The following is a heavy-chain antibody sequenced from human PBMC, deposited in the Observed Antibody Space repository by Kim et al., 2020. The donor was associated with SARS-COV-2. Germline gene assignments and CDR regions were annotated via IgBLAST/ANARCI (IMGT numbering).Heavy chain of an antibody. CDR3: AREYYYGSGSYYLGY. V-gene: IGHV1-3*01. Sequence: QKFQGRVTITRDTSASTAYMELSSLRSEDTAVYYCAREYYYGSGSYYLGYWGQGTLVTVSS. J-gene: IGHJ4*02. D-gene: IGHD3-10*01.